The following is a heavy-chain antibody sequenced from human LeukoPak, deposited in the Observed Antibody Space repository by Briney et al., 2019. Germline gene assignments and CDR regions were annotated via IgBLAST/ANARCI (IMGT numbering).Heavy chain of an antibody. D-gene: IGHD3-16*01. CDR1: GFALITYD. V-gene: IGHV3-13*01. J-gene: IGHJ4*02. Sequence: PGGSLRLSCAASGFALITYDMHWVRQVPGKGLEWVSAIATAGDTYYAGSVKGRFTTSRESAKNSLFLQMNSLRVGDTAVYYCARSLMGGIHGIDCWGQGTLVTVSS. CDR3: ARSLMGGIHGIDC. CDR2: IATAGDT.